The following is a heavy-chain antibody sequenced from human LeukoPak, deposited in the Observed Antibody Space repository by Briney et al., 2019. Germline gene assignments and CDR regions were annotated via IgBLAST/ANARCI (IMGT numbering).Heavy chain of an antibody. D-gene: IGHD3-16*01. CDR2: IGGSGVAT. Sequence: GGSLSLSCAASGFTFSTYGMSWVRPAPGKGLEWVSGIGGSGVATYYADSVKGRFTISRDNSKRTLYLQMNSLRAEDTAVYYCAKFSAVWGTFDYWGQGILVTVSS. V-gene: IGHV3-23*01. J-gene: IGHJ4*02. CDR3: AKFSAVWGTFDY. CDR1: GFTFSTYG.